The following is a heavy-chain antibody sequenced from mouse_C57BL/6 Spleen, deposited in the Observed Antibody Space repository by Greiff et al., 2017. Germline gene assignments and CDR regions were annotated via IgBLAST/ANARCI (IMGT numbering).Heavy chain of an antibody. V-gene: IGHV1-26*01. CDR3: ARWGIITTASATGGYFDY. CDR1: GYTFTDYY. D-gene: IGHD1-1*01. J-gene: IGHJ2*01. CDR2: INPNNGGT. Sequence: EVKLQQSGPELVKPGASVKISCKASGYTFTDYYMNWVKQSHGKSLEWIGDINPNNGGTSYNQKFKGKATLTVDKSSSTAYMELRSLTSEDSAVYYCARWGIITTASATGGYFDYWGQGTTLTVSS.